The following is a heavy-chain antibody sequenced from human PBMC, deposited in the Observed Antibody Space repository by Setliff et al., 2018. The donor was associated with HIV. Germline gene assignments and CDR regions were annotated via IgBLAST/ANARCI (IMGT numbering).Heavy chain of an antibody. CDR2: MNPNTGDT. D-gene: IGHD2-8*02. J-gene: IGHJ4*02. CDR3: VSRQLGGVDF. Sequence: ASVKVSCKASGYTFTSYGMSWVRQAPGQGLDWMGWMNPNTGDTGFAQRFQDRFIMTSDTATNTAFLELKSLTSDDTAVYYCVSRQLGGVDFWGQGTLVTVSS. CDR1: GYTFTSYG. V-gene: IGHV1-8*02.